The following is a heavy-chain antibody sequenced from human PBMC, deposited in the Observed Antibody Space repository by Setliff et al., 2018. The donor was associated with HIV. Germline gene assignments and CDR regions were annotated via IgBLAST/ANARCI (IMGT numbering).Heavy chain of an antibody. J-gene: IGHJ6*03. CDR3: ARIVRWELVATSTFFYYCMDV. Sequence: SSETLSLTCAVYGGSFSGYYWSWIRQPPGKGLEWIGNIYYTGSTHHNPSLESRVATSVDTSKNQFSLKLSSVTAADTAVYYCARIVRWELVATSTFFYYCMDVWGKGTTVTVSS. V-gene: IGHV4-34*01. CDR1: GGSFSGYY. D-gene: IGHD1-26*01. CDR2: IYYTGST.